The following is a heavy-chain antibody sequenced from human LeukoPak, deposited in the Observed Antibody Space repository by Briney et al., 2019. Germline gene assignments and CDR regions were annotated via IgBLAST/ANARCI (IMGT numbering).Heavy chain of an antibody. CDR1: GGSISSYY. CDR3: ARDVDTAMAFDI. J-gene: IGHJ3*02. D-gene: IGHD5-18*01. Sequence: SETLSLTCTVSGGSISSYYWSWIRQPTGKGLEWIGYIYYSGSTYYNPSLKSRVTISVDTSKNQFSLKLSSVTAADTAVYYCARDVDTAMAFDIWGQGTMVTVSS. V-gene: IGHV4-59*06. CDR2: IYYSGST.